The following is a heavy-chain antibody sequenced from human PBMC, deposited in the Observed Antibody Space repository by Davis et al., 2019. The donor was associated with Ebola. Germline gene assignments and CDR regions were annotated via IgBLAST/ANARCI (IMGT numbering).Heavy chain of an antibody. V-gene: IGHV1-2*04. D-gene: IGHD4-17*01. CDR1: GYTFTGYY. Sequence: ASVKVSCKASGYTFTGYYMHWVRQAPGQGLEWMGWINPHSGGTNYAQKFQGWVTMTRDTSISTAYMELSRLRSDDTAVYYCAREGPPGRATMTRPYYYGMDVWGQGTTVTVSS. J-gene: IGHJ6*02. CDR3: AREGPPGRATMTRPYYYGMDV. CDR2: INPHSGGT.